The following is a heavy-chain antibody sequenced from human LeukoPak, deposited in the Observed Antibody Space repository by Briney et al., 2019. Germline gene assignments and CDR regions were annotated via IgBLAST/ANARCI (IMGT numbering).Heavy chain of an antibody. V-gene: IGHV4-31*03. CDR1: GGSISSGGYY. CDR2: IYYSGST. CDR3: ARTDCSSTSCKKLGFDP. D-gene: IGHD2-2*01. J-gene: IGHJ5*02. Sequence: SETLSLTCTVSGGSISSGGYYWSWIRQHPGKGLEWIGYIYYSGSTYYNPSLKSRVTISVDTSKNQFSLKLSSATAADTAVYYCARTDCSSTSCKKLGFDPWGQGTLVTVSS.